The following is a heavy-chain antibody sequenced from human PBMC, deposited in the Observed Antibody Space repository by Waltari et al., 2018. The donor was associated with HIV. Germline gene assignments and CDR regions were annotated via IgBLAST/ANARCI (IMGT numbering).Heavy chain of an antibody. D-gene: IGHD7-27*01. V-gene: IGHV1-3*04. J-gene: IGHJ4*02. Sequence: QVLLVQSGAEVKKPGASVKVSCKPSGYTFTNYAIHWVRQAPGQRLEWMGWINTGNNNTKYSQRFLGRVTITADTRASTAYMELTSLKSEDTAVYFCAREGSGEVYYFDYWGQGPLVTVSS. CDR1: GYTFTNYA. CDR3: AREGSGEVYYFDY. CDR2: INTGNNNT.